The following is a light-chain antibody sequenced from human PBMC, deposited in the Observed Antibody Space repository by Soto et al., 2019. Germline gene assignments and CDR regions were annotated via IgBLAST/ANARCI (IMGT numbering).Light chain of an antibody. J-gene: IGKJ5*01. Sequence: ETVMTQSPATLSVSPGERATLSCRASQNVNTNLAWYQQKPGQAPRLLIYGASTRATGIPTRFSGSGSGTEFNLTISSLQSEDFAVYYCQQYNNWPPVTFGQGTRLEIK. CDR3: QQYNNWPPVT. CDR1: QNVNTN. V-gene: IGKV3-15*01. CDR2: GAS.